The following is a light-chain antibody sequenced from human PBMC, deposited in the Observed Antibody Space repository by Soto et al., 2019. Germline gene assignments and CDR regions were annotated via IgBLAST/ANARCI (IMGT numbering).Light chain of an antibody. J-gene: IGKJ4*01. CDR1: QSVGNF. CDR3: QQRSNWPPLT. CDR2: DAS. V-gene: IGKV3-11*01. Sequence: EVGLTQSPAILSLSPGERATLSCTASQSVGNFLTWYQQKPGQAPRLLIYDASTRATGIPARFSGSGSGTDFTLTISSLEPEDFAVYSCQQRSNWPPLTFGGATTADIK.